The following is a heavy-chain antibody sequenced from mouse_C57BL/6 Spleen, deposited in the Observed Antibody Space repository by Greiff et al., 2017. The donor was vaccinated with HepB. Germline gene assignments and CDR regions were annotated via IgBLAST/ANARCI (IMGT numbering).Heavy chain of an antibody. CDR3: ARSGYYGSSFDY. Sequence: QVQLQQPGAELVKPGASVKLSCKASGYTFTSYWMHWVKQGPGQGLEWIGMIHPNSGSTNYNEKFKSKATLTVDKSSSTPYMQLSSLTSEDSAVYYCARSGYYGSSFDYWGQGTTLTVSS. CDR2: IHPNSGST. J-gene: IGHJ2*01. CDR1: GYTFTSYW. V-gene: IGHV1-64*01. D-gene: IGHD1-1*01.